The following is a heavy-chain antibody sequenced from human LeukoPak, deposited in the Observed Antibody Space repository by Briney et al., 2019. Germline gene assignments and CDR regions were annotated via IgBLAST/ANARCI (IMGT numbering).Heavy chain of an antibody. CDR2: INPNSGGT. CDR1: EYTFTWYY. D-gene: IGHD6-13*01. J-gene: IGHJ4*02. CDR3: ARDPVYSSSWGGNDY. Sequence: ASVKVSCKASEYTFTWYYMHWVRQAPGQGREGMGRINPNSGGTNNAQKFKGRVTMTNDTSISTAYMELSRLRSDDTAVYYCARDPVYSSSWGGNDYWGQGTLVTFSS. V-gene: IGHV1-2*06.